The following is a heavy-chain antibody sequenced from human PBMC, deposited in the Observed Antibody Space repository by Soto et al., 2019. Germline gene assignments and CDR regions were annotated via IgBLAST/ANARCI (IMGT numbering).Heavy chain of an antibody. Sequence: EVQLLESGGGLVQPGASLRLSCVASGFTFSTYAMAWVRQVPGEGLEWVSAITDGGSSTYYADSVKGRLTISRDNSKNTLYQQMNSLRAEDTAVYYCAKGSAAGIPYYFDSWGQGTLVTVSS. J-gene: IGHJ4*02. CDR1: GFTFSTYA. CDR2: ITDGGSST. D-gene: IGHD6-13*01. CDR3: AKGSAAGIPYYFDS. V-gene: IGHV3-23*01.